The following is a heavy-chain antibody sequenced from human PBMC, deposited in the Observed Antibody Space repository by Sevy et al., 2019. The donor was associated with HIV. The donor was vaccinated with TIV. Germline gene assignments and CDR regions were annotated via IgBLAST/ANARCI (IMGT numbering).Heavy chain of an antibody. CDR3: SKGLYGFDY. CDR1: GFTFNTYA. CDR2: ITGSGGTT. J-gene: IGHJ4*02. Sequence: GWSLRLSCAASGFTFNTYAMNWVRQAPGKGLEWVSTITGSGGTTYYADSVKGRFAISRDNSKNTLYLQMNSLRVEDTAIYYCSKGLYGFDYWGQGNLVTVSS. V-gene: IGHV3-23*01. D-gene: IGHD2-2*02.